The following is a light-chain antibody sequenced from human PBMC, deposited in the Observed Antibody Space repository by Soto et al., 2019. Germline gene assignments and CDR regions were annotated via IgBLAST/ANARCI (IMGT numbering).Light chain of an antibody. V-gene: IGLV2-11*01. CDR2: DVS. Sequence: QSVLTQPRSVSGSPGQSVTISCTGTSSDVGGYNYVSWYQQHPGKAPKLMIYDVSKRPSGVPDRFSGSKSGNTASLTISGLQAEDEADCYCCSYAGSYSVVFGGGTKVTVL. J-gene: IGLJ2*01. CDR1: SSDVGGYNY. CDR3: CSYAGSYSVV.